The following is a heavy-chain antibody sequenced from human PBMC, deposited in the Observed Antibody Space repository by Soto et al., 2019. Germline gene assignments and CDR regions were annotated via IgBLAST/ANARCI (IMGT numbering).Heavy chain of an antibody. D-gene: IGHD2-15*01. V-gene: IGHV1-69*12. CDR2: IIPIFGTA. Sequence: QVQLVQSGAAVKKPGSSVKVSCKASGGTFSSYAISWVRPAPGQGLEWMGGIIPIFGTANYAQKFQGRVTITADEATSNAYMELSSQRSEDTAVYYCARAGGCSGGSCLNWFDPWGQGTLVPVSS. CDR3: ARAGGCSGGSCLNWFDP. J-gene: IGHJ5*02. CDR1: GGTFSSYA.